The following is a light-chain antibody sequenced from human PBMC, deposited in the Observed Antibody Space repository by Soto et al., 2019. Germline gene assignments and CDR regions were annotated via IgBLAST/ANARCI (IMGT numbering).Light chain of an antibody. V-gene: IGKV1-39*01. CDR2: SAS. CDR1: QNIRTY. CDR3: QQSFSSPWT. J-gene: IGKJ1*01. Sequence: DIQMTQSPSSLSASVGDRVTFTCRASQNIRTYLNWYQQKPWKVPHLLIYSASGLRSAVPSMFSGSGSRTDFTLSISSLQPEDFATDFCQQSFSSPWTCGQGTKV.